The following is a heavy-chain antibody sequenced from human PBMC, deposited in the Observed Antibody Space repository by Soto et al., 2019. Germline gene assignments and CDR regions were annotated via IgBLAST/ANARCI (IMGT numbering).Heavy chain of an antibody. J-gene: IGHJ6*02. Sequence: GGSLTLSCATFGFTFSSYGMHSVCQAPGKGLEWVAVISYDGSNKYYADSVKGRFTISRDNSKNTLYLQMNSLRAEDTAVYYCAKEIQYRRSWYTSYYYYYGLDAWGQGT. D-gene: IGHD6-13*01. CDR1: GFTFSSYG. CDR3: AKEIQYRRSWYTSYYYYYGLDA. V-gene: IGHV3-30*18. CDR2: ISYDGSNK.